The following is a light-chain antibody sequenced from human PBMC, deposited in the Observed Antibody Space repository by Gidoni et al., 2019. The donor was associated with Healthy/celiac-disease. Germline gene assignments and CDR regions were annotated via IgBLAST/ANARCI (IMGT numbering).Light chain of an antibody. CDR2: AAS. J-gene: IGKJ4*02. CDR3: QQSYSTPLT. Sequence: IQMTHSPSSLSASVGERVTITCRASQSISSYLNWYQQKPGKAPKLLIYAASSLQSGVPSRFSGSGSGTDFTLTISSLQPEDFATYYCQQSYSTPLTFGGGTKVEIK. CDR1: QSISSY. V-gene: IGKV1-39*01.